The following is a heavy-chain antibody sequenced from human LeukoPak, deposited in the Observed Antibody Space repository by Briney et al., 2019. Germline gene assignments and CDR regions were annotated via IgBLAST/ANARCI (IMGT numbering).Heavy chain of an antibody. CDR3: ARTQPYDTYYFDY. CDR1: GFTFSSYA. Sequence: GGSLRLFCAASGFTFSSYAMSWVRQAPGKGLEWVSAISGSGGSTYYADSVKGRFTISRDNSKNTLYLQMNSLRAEDTAVYYCARTQPYDTYYFDYWGQGTLVTVSS. D-gene: IGHD3-22*01. V-gene: IGHV3-23*01. J-gene: IGHJ4*02. CDR2: ISGSGGST.